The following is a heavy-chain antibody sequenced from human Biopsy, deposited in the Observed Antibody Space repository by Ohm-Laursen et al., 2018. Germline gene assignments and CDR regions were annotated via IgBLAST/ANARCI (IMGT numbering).Heavy chain of an antibody. J-gene: IGHJ4*02. CDR2: INPDSGVT. V-gene: IGHV1-2*02. D-gene: IGHD6-19*01. CDR3: ARDKYRSWNYFDN. CDR1: GYTFSGYY. Sequence: GASVKVSCKASGYTFSGYYMHWVRQAPGQGLEWMGCINPDSGVTNYAQKVQGRVTMTRDTSISTAYMEISRLGSDDTAVYYCARDKYRSWNYFDNWGQGSLVTVSS.